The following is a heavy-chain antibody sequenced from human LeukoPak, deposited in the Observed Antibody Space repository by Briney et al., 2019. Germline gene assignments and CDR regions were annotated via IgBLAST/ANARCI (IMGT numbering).Heavy chain of an antibody. CDR2: IFPSDSDP. D-gene: IGHD6-13*01. V-gene: IGHV5-51*01. J-gene: IGHJ4*02. CDR3: AAGDGYFDY. CDR1: GYRFTSYW. Sequence: PGESPKLSCKGSGYRFTSYWVAWVRQMPGKGLEWMGVIFPSDSDPRYSPSYQGQVTISADKSITTAVLQWGSLRASGTAIYYCAAGDGYFDYWGQGTRVSVSS.